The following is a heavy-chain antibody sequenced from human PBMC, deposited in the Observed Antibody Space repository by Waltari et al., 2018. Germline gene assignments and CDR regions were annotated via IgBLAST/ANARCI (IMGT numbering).Heavy chain of an antibody. J-gene: IGHJ4*02. Sequence: QVQLQESGPGLVKPSGTLSLTCAVSGGSISSSNWWSWVRQPPGKGLEWIGEIYPSGRNNYNPSLKSRVTISVDKSKNQFSLKLSSVTAADTAVYYCASGKGSGSYYQDYWGQGTLVTVSS. CDR2: IYPSGRN. D-gene: IGHD3-10*01. CDR1: GGSISSSNW. V-gene: IGHV4-4*02. CDR3: ASGKGSGSYYQDY.